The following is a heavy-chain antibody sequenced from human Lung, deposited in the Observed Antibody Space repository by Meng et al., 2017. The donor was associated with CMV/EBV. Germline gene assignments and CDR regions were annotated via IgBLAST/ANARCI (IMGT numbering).Heavy chain of an antibody. Sequence: QVPVQQSGPGLVKPSPTLSLTCAISGYIVSSNSSAWHWIRQSPSRGLEWLGRTYYRSKWYHEYAVSVKSRITISPDTPKNQFSLQLNSMTPEDTAVYYCARGINGGCGDWGQGTLVTVSS. CDR3: ARGINGGCGD. CDR1: GYIVSSNSSA. V-gene: IGHV6-1*01. D-gene: IGHD4-23*01. CDR2: TYYRSKWYH. J-gene: IGHJ4*02.